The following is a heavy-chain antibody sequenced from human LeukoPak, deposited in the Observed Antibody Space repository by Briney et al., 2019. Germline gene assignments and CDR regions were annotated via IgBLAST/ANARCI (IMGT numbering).Heavy chain of an antibody. CDR1: GYTFTSYC. CDR2: INPSGGST. J-gene: IGHJ4*02. Sequence: ASVKVSCKASGYTFTSYCMHWVRQAPGQGLEWMGIINPSGGSTSYAQKFQGRVTMTRDMSTSTVYMELSSLRSEDTAVYYCARDGPQPVLDYWGQGTLVTVSS. CDR3: ARDGPQPVLDY. V-gene: IGHV1-46*01. D-gene: IGHD6-6*01.